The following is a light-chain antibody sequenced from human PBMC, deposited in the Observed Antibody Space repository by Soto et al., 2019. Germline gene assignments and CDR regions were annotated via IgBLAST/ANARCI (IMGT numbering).Light chain of an antibody. CDR3: QHYDNARIT. CDR1: QDISNS. CDR2: DAS. Sequence: DIQMTQSPSSLSASVGDRVTITCQASQDISNSLNWYQQDPGKAPRLLIYDASSLEPGVPSRFSGSGSGTDFSLTINGLHHGDFATYYCQHYDNARITFGQGTRVDIK. V-gene: IGKV1-33*01. J-gene: IGKJ5*01.